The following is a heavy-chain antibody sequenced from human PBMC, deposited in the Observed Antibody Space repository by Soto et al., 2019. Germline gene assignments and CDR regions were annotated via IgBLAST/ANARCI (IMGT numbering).Heavy chain of an antibody. D-gene: IGHD2-2*02. CDR2: IYYSGST. J-gene: IGHJ5*02. Sequence: SETLSLTCTVSGGSISSSNYYWGWIRQPPGKGLEWIGSIYYSGSTYYNPSLKSRVTISVDTSKNQFSLKLSSVTAADTAVYYCARLVVVPAAISINWFDPWGQGTLVTVSS. CDR3: ARLVVVPAAISINWFDP. CDR1: GGSISSSNYY. V-gene: IGHV4-39*01.